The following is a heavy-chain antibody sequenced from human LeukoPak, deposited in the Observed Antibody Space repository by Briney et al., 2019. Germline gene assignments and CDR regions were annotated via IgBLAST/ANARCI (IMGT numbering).Heavy chain of an antibody. Sequence: WASVKVSCKASGYTFTGYYMHWVRQAPGQGLELMGWINPNSGGTNYAQKFQGRVTMTRDTSISTAYMELSRLRSDDTAVYYCARAPDYGGNSGNYWGQGTLVTVSS. D-gene: IGHD4-23*01. CDR1: GYTFTGYY. CDR2: INPNSGGT. V-gene: IGHV1-2*02. CDR3: ARAPDYGGNSGNY. J-gene: IGHJ4*02.